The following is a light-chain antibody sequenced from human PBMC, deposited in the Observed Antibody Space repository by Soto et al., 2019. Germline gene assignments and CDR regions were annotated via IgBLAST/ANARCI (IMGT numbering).Light chain of an antibody. V-gene: IGLV2-8*01. CDR2: EVT. CDR3: SSYAGSDTYV. J-gene: IGLJ1*01. Sequence: QSALTQPPSASGSPGQSVTISCTGTCSDVGGYNYVSWYQYHPGKAPKLMIYEVTRRPSGVPDRFSGSKSGNTASLTVSGLQAEDEADYYCSSYAGSDTYVFGSRTKLTVL. CDR1: CSDVGGYNY.